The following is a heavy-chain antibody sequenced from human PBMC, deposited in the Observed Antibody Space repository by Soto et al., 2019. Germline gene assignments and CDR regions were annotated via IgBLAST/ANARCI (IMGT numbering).Heavy chain of an antibody. CDR2: ISYDGSNK. J-gene: IGHJ6*02. V-gene: IGHV3-30*18. D-gene: IGHD6-6*01. Sequence: PGGSLRLSCAASGFTFSSYGMHWVRQAPGKGLEWVAVISYDGSNKYYADSVKGRFTISRDNSKNTLYLQMNSLRAEDTAVYYCAKDRGSSAGRTGNGIDYYYGMDVWGQGTTVTVSS. CDR1: GFTFSSYG. CDR3: AKDRGSSAGRTGNGIDYYYGMDV.